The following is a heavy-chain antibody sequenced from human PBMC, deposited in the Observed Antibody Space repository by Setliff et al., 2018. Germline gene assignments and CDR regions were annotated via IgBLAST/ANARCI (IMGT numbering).Heavy chain of an antibody. CDR1: GVSFSSTTFY. V-gene: IGHV4-39*07. D-gene: IGHD1-1*01. CDR2: VSFFGSA. CDR3: ARTTGSTHNWLDP. J-gene: IGHJ5*02. Sequence: PSETLSLTCNVSGVSFSSTTFYWAWIRQSPGKGLEWIGSVSFFGSAYYNPSLQSRGAISLDTSRNQFSLKVSSVTAADTAVYYCARTTGSTHNWLDPWGPGTLVTVSS.